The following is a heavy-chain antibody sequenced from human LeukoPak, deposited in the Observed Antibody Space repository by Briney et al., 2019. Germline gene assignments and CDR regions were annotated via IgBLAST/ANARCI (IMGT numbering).Heavy chain of an antibody. V-gene: IGHV4-39*07. CDR3: ARESNGSGSYYTDYYYYMDV. J-gene: IGHJ6*03. CDR2: IYYSGST. CDR1: GGSISSSSYY. Sequence: SETLSLTCTVSGGSISSSSYYWGWIRQPPGKGLEWIGSIYYSGSTYYNPSLKSRVTISVDTSKNQFSLKLSSVTAADTAVYYCARESNGSGSYYTDYYYYMDVWGKGTTVTVSS. D-gene: IGHD3-10*01.